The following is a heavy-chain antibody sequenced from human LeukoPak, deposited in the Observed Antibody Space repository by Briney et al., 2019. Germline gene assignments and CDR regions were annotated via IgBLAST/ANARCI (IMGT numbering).Heavy chain of an antibody. J-gene: IGHJ4*02. Sequence: ASVKVSCKASGYTFITYGISWVRQAPGQGLEWMGWINVYNGNTNYTQKLQGRVTMTTDTSTSTAYMELRSLRSDDTAVYYCARVGFGELPHFFDYWGQGTLVTVSS. CDR2: INVYNGNT. CDR3: ARVGFGELPHFFDY. V-gene: IGHV1-18*01. CDR1: GYTFITYG. D-gene: IGHD3-10*01.